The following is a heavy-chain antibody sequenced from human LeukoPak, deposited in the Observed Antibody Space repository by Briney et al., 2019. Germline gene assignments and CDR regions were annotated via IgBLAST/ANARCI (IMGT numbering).Heavy chain of an antibody. J-gene: IGHJ4*02. CDR2: ISSRSSYI. D-gene: IGHD6-13*01. Sequence: GGSLRLSCAASGFTFSTYTMNWVRQAPGKGLEWVSSISSRSSYIYYADSVKGRFTISRDNAKNSLYLQMNSLRAEDTAVYYCARTIAAAGTNWGQGTLVTVSS. V-gene: IGHV3-21*01. CDR3: ARTIAAAGTN. CDR1: GFTFSTYT.